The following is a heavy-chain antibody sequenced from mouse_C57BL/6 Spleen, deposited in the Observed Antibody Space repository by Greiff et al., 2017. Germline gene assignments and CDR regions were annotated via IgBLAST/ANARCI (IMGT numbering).Heavy chain of an antibody. Sequence: QVQLKQSGAELARPGASVKLSCKASGFTFTSYGISWVKQRTGKGLEWIGEIYSRSGNTYYNEKFKGKVTLTADNSSSTAYMELRSLTSEDSAVYYCARNSDYYGSSDWYFDVWGTGTTVTVSS. J-gene: IGHJ1*03. D-gene: IGHD1-1*01. CDR2: IYSRSGNT. CDR3: ARNSDYYGSSDWYFDV. CDR1: GFTFTSYG. V-gene: IGHV1-81*01.